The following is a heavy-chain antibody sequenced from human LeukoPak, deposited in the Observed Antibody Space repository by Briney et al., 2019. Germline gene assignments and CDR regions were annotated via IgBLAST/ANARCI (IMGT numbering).Heavy chain of an antibody. CDR3: ARLGSGSYNPDY. D-gene: IGHD3-10*01. CDR1: GYTFTGYY. Sequence: ASVKVSCKASGYTFTGYYMHWVRQAPGQGLEWMGWINPNSGGTNYAQKFQGRATMTRDTSISTAYMELSRLRSDDTAVYYCARLGSGSYNPDYWGQGTLVTVSS. V-gene: IGHV1-2*02. CDR2: INPNSGGT. J-gene: IGHJ4*02.